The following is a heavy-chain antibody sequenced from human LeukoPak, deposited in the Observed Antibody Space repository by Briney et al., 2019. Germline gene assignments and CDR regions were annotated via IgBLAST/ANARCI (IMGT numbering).Heavy chain of an antibody. Sequence: ASVKVSCKASGYTFTSYAMNWVRQAPGQGLEWMGWINPNSGGTNYAQKFQGRVTMTRDTSISTAYMELSRLRSDDTAVYYCARPHYDFWSGYYDAFDIWGQGTMVTVSS. CDR3: ARPHYDFWSGYYDAFDI. D-gene: IGHD3-3*01. J-gene: IGHJ3*02. V-gene: IGHV1-2*02. CDR1: GYTFTSYA. CDR2: INPNSGGT.